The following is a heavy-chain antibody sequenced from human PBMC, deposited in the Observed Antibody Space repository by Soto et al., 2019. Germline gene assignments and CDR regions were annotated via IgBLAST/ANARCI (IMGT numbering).Heavy chain of an antibody. D-gene: IGHD3-10*01. J-gene: IGHJ5*02. V-gene: IGHV3-23*01. CDR2: ISGSGGST. Sequence: GGSLRLSCTAAEFTFSDYAMSWVRQDPGKGLEWVSGISGSGGSTYYADSVKGRFTISRDTFKNTLYLQMNSLRAEDTAVYYCAKHFGLTLSWFDPWGQGTLVTVSS. CDR1: EFTFSDYA. CDR3: AKHFGLTLSWFDP.